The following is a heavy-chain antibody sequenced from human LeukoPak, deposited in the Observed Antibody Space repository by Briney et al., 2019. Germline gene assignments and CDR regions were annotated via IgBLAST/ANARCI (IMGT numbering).Heavy chain of an antibody. J-gene: IGHJ6*02. CDR1: GFTFSSYA. Sequence: GGSLRLSCAASGFTFSSYAMSWVRQAPGKGLEWVSAISGSGGSTYYADSVKGRFTISRDNSKNTLYLQMNSLRAEDTAAYYSAEGRSVTWLRLLQPGPGAYGMDVWGQGTTVTVSS. CDR3: AEGRSVTWLRLLQPGPGAYGMDV. D-gene: IGHD5-12*01. CDR2: ISGSGGST. V-gene: IGHV3-23*01.